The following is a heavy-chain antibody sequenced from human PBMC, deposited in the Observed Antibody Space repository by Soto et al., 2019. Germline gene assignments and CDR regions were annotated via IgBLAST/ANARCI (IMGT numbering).Heavy chain of an antibody. CDR2: IDPSDSYT. D-gene: IGHD3-22*01. CDR3: ARPCDYYDSSGYCFDY. CDR1: GYSFTSYW. V-gene: IGHV5-10-1*01. Sequence: EVQLVQSGAEVKKPGESLRISCKGSGYSFTSYWISWVRQMPGKGLEWMGRIDPSDSYTNYSPSFQGHVTISADKSISTAYLQWSSLKASDTAMYYCARPCDYYDSSGYCFDYWGQGTLVTVSS. J-gene: IGHJ4*02.